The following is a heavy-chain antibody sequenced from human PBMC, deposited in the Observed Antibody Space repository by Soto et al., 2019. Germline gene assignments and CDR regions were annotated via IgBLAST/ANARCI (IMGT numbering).Heavy chain of an antibody. CDR3: ARAGYCISISCRDFDH. D-gene: IGHD2-2*01. CDR2: ISGYNGNT. CDR1: GYTFTSYG. Sequence: QVQLVQSESEVKEPGASVMVSCKASGYTFTSYGISWVRQAPGQGLEWMGWISGYNGNTNYAQKLQGRVTMTTDTSTSTAYMELRSLRSDDTAIYYCARAGYCISISCRDFDHWGQGTLVTVSS. V-gene: IGHV1-18*01. J-gene: IGHJ4*02.